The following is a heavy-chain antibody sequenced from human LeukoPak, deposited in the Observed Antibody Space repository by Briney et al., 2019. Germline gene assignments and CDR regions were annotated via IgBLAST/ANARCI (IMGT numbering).Heavy chain of an antibody. V-gene: IGHV1-46*01. D-gene: IGHD4-17*01. Sequence: ASVKVSCKASGYTFTSYYMHWVRQAPGQGLEWMGIINPSGGSTSYAQKFQGRVTMTRDTSTSTVYMELSSLRSEDTAVYYCARDLNTVTTLGSYFDYWGQGTLVTVSS. CDR2: INPSGGST. J-gene: IGHJ4*02. CDR3: ARDLNTVTTLGSYFDY. CDR1: GYTFTSYY.